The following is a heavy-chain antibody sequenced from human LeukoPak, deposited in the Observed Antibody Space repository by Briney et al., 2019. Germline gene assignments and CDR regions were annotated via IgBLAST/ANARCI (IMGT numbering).Heavy chain of an antibody. CDR2: IIPIFGTA. CDR1: GGTFSSYA. Sequence: SVKVSCKASGGTFSSYAISWVRQAPGQGLKWMGGIIPIFGTANYAQKFQGRVTITADESTSTAYMELSSLRSEDTAVYYCARTHYYGSGSYYNVGYFQHWGQGTLVTVSS. D-gene: IGHD3-10*01. J-gene: IGHJ1*01. V-gene: IGHV1-69*13. CDR3: ARTHYYGSGSYYNVGYFQH.